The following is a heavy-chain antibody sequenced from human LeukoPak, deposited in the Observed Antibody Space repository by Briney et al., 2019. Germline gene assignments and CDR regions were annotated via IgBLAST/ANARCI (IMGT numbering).Heavy chain of an antibody. CDR3: ARDGYYCSGGSCYDGMDV. D-gene: IGHD2-15*01. Sequence: GGSLRLSCAASGFTVSSNYMSWVRQAPGKGLEWVSVIYSGGSTYYADSVKGRFTISRDNSKNTPYLQMNSLRAEDTAVYYCARDGYYCSGGSCYDGMDVWGKGTTVTVSS. CDR2: IYSGGST. J-gene: IGHJ6*04. CDR1: GFTVSSNY. V-gene: IGHV3-53*01.